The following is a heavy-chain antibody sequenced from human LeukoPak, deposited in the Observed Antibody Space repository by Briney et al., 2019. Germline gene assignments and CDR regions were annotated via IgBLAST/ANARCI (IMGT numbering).Heavy chain of an antibody. D-gene: IGHD5-18*01. V-gene: IGHV5-51*01. J-gene: IGHJ4*02. Sequence: GAALKIYLKGSGYRFTSYWIGWVRQMPGKGQGWRGIIYPGDSDNRYSPSFQGQVTISADKSISTAYLQWSSLKASDTAMYYCARIQLWSYYFDYWGQGTLVTVSS. CDR3: ARIQLWSYYFDY. CDR2: IYPGDSDN. CDR1: GYRFTSYW.